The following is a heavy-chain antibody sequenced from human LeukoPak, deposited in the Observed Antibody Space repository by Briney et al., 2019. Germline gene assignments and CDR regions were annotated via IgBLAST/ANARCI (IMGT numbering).Heavy chain of an antibody. D-gene: IGHD1-1*01. CDR2: INHSGST. CDR3: ARAQTGHFDY. V-gene: IGHV4-34*01. Sequence: PGGSLRLSCAASGFIFSGYWMRWVRQPPGKGLEWIGEINHSGSTNYNPSLKSRVTISVDTSKNQFSLKLSSVTAADTAVYYCARAQTGHFDYWGQGTLVTVSS. J-gene: IGHJ4*02. CDR1: GFIFSGYW.